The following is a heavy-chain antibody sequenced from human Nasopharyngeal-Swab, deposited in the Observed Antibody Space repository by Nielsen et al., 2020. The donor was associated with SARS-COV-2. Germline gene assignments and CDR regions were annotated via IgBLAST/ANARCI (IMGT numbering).Heavy chain of an antibody. CDR2: ISTDGSGT. CDR3: ARREGFCSGGTCYLDY. J-gene: IGHJ4*02. D-gene: IGHD2-15*01. CDR1: GFTFSSYW. V-gene: IGHV3-74*01. Sequence: GESLKISCSASGFTFSSYWMHWVRQLPGKGLVWVSRISTDGSGTNYADSVKGRLTVSRDNAKNTLYLQMNSLRAEDTAVYYCARREGFCSGGTCYLDYWGQGTLVTVSS.